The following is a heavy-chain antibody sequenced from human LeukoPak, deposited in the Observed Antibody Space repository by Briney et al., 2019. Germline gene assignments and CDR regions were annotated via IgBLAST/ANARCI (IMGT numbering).Heavy chain of an antibody. Sequence: GGSMRLSCAASGFTFSSYWMSWVRQAPGKGLEWVASIKQDGSEKYYVDSVKGRFTISRDNAKNSLYLQMNSLRAEDTALYYCARAPGEGWFDPWGQGTLVTVSS. CDR1: GFTFSSYW. CDR2: IKQDGSEK. J-gene: IGHJ5*02. V-gene: IGHV3-7*01. D-gene: IGHD4-17*01. CDR3: ARAPGEGWFDP.